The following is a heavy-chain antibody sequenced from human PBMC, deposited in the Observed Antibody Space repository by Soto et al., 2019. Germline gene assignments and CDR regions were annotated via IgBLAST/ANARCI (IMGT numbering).Heavy chain of an antibody. CDR2: INHSGST. CDR3: AREKITGRFDY. J-gene: IGHJ4*02. V-gene: IGHV4-34*01. D-gene: IGHD2-8*02. CDR1: GGSFSGYY. Sequence: PSETLSLTCAVYGGSFSGYYWTWIRQPPGTGLEWIGEINHSGSTNYNPSLKSRVTISVDTSKNQFSLKLTSVTAADTAVYYCAREKITGRFDYGGQESLVTVSS.